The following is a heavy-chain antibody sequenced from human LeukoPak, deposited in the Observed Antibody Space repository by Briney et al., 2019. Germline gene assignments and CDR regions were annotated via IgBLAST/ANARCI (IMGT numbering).Heavy chain of an antibody. CDR3: ARTSNYDTIVYYFDY. V-gene: IGHV4-59*02. CDR2: IYYSGST. CDR1: VGSVSAYY. Sequence: PSETLSLTCTVSVGSVSAYYWSWIRQPPGKGLEWIGYIYYSGSTSYNPSLRSQVTISLDTSKNQFSLTLNSVTAADTAVYYCARTSNYDTIVYYFDYRGQATLVTVSS. D-gene: IGHD3-16*01. J-gene: IGHJ4*02.